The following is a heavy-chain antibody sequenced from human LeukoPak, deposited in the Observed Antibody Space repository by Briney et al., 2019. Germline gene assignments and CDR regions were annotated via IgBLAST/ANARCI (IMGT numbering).Heavy chain of an antibody. V-gene: IGHV3-53*01. CDR1: GFTVSSNY. J-gene: IGHJ6*03. CDR3: ARYYGSGRYLPYYYYMDV. CDR2: IYSGGST. Sequence: GGSLRLSCAASGFTVSSNYMSWVRQAPGKGLEWVSVIYSGGSTYYADSVKGRFTISRDNSKNTLYLQMNSLRAEDTAVYYCARYYGSGRYLPYYYYMDVWGEGTTVTVSS. D-gene: IGHD3-10*01.